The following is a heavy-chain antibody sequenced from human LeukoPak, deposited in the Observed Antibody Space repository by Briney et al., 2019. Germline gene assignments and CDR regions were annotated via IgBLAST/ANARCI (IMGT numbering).Heavy chain of an antibody. CDR2: MNPNSGNT. J-gene: IGHJ4*02. CDR1: GYTFTSYD. D-gene: IGHD3-22*01. CDR3: ARGGAYYYDSSGYYYTTREVNYFDY. Sequence: ASVKVSCKASGYTFTSYDINWVRQATGQGLEWMGWMNPNSGNTGYAQKFQGRVTMTRNTSISTAYMELSSLRSEDTAVYYCARGGAYYYDSSGYYYTTREVNYFDYWGQGTLVTVSS. V-gene: IGHV1-8*01.